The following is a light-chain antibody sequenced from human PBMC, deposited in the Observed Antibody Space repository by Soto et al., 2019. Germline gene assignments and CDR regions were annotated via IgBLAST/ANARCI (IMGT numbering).Light chain of an antibody. CDR1: QSVTSN. Sequence: EIVLTQSPGTLSLSPGERATLSCGASQSVTSNYLAWYQQKPGQTPRLLIYAASTRATGIPARFSGSGSGTEFTLTISSLQSEDFAVYYCQQYNNWPLTFGGGTKVDIK. CDR3: QQYNNWPLT. CDR2: AAS. J-gene: IGKJ4*01. V-gene: IGKV3-15*01.